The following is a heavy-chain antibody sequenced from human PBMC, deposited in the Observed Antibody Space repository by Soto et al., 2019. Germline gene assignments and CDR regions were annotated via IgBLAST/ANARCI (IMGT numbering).Heavy chain of an antibody. J-gene: IGHJ4*02. CDR1: GYTFTNYY. CDR2: INPRGAGT. CDR3: ARDDEGWYGPADY. V-gene: IGHV1-46*01. Sequence: QVILVQSGAEVKKPGASVKVSCKASGYTFTNYYMHWIRQAPGQGLEWMGTINPRGAGTTYAETFQGRVSMTRDTYTATVYMELSSLTSEDTAGYYCARDDEGWYGPADYWGQGTLVTVSS. D-gene: IGHD6-19*01.